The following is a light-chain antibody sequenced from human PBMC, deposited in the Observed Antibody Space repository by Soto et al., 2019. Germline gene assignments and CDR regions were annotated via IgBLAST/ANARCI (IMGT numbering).Light chain of an antibody. V-gene: IGLV2-8*01. J-gene: IGLJ3*02. CDR1: SSDVGGYNY. CDR2: EVS. Sequence: QSALTQPPSASGSPGQSVTISCTGTSSDVGGYNYVSWYQQHPGKAPKRMIYEVSKRPSGVPDRFSGSKSGNTASLTVSGLQAEGEADYYCSSYAGSNNLVFGGGTKLTVL. CDR3: SSYAGSNNLV.